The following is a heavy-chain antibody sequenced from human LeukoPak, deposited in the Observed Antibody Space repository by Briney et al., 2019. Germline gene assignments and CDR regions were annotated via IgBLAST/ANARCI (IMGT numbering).Heavy chain of an antibody. Sequence: PGGSLRLSCAASGFTFSSYAMSWVRQAPGKGMEWVSSISSSSSYIYYADSVKGRFTISRDNAKNSLYLQTNSLRAEDTAVYYCARPPAYYYDSSGYFYWGQGTLVTVSS. J-gene: IGHJ4*02. CDR2: ISSSSSYI. D-gene: IGHD3-22*01. CDR1: GFTFSSYA. V-gene: IGHV3-21*01. CDR3: ARPPAYYYDSSGYFY.